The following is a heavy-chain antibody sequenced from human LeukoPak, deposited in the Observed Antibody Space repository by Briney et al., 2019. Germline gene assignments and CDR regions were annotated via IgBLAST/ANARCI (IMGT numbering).Heavy chain of an antibody. CDR2: IYYSGST. D-gene: IGHD5-18*01. CDR3: ARDNDEDTAIQH. CDR1: GGSISSSSYY. Sequence: SETLSLTCTVSGGSISSSSYYWGWIRQPPGKGLEWIGSIYYSGSTYYNPSLKSRVTTSVDTSKNQFSLKLSSVTAADTAVYYCARDNDEDTAIQHWGQGTLVTVSS. J-gene: IGHJ1*01. V-gene: IGHV4-39*07.